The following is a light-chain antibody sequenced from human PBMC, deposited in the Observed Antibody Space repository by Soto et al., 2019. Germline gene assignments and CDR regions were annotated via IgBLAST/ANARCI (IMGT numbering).Light chain of an antibody. CDR2: DAS. CDR1: QSVSSY. Sequence: EIVLTQSPATLSLSPGERATLSCRASQSVSSYLAWYQQKPGQAPRLLIYDASNRATGIPARFSGSGSGTDFTLTISSLEPEDFAVYYCRQRSTSFGGGTKVEIK. J-gene: IGKJ4*01. V-gene: IGKV3-11*01. CDR3: RQRSTS.